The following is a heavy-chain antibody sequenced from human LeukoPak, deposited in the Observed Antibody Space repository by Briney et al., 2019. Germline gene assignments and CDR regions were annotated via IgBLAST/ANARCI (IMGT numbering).Heavy chain of an antibody. D-gene: IGHD3-16*01. V-gene: IGHV1-18*01. J-gene: IGHJ4*02. CDR1: GYTFTSYG. CDR3: ARGLAAPKGLGIEY. Sequence: ASVKVSCKASGYTFTSYGISWVRQAPGRGLEWMGWISAYNGNTHYAQKLQGRVTMTTDTSTTTAYMELRSLRSDDTAVYYCARGLAAPKGLGIEYWGQGTLVTVSS. CDR2: ISAYNGNT.